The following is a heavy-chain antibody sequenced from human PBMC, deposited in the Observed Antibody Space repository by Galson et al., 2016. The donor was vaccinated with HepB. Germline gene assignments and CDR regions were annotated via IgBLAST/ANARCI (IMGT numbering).Heavy chain of an antibody. Sequence: SLRLSCAASGFTFSNYSMNWVRQAPGKGLEWVSSISSSSSGSHIYYADSVKGRFTISRDNAKNPLYLQMNSLRAEDTAVYYCARVGFVDTGMETYYNYYGMDVWGQGTTVTVSS. D-gene: IGHD5-18*01. CDR2: ISSSSSGSHI. CDR1: GFTFSNYS. CDR3: ARVGFVDTGMETYYNYYGMDV. V-gene: IGHV3-21*01. J-gene: IGHJ6*02.